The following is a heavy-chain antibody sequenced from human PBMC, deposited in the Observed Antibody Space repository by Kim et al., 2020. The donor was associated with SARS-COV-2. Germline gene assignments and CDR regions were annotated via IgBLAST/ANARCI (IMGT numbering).Heavy chain of an antibody. CDR1: GFTFSSYA. Sequence: GGSLRLSCAASGFTFSSYAMHWVRQAPGKGLEWVAVIWYDGSNKYYADSVKGRFTISRDNSKNTLYLQMNSLRAEDTAVYYCAKEQSTHYDYVWGSNMKSALDYWGQGTLVTVSS. CDR2: IWYDGSNK. D-gene: IGHD3-16*01. V-gene: IGHV3-33*06. J-gene: IGHJ4*02. CDR3: AKEQSTHYDYVWGSNMKSALDY.